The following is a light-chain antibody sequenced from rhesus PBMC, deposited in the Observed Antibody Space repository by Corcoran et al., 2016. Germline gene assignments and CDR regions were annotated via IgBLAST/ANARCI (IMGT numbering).Light chain of an antibody. Sequence: AIQMTQSPSSLSASVGDTVTITCRASQSIGSNLAWYQQKPGKVPKLLISAASTLQSEGASRFSVSGSGTDFTLTISSLQPDDVATYYCQKCDSAPYSFGQGTKVEIK. CDR3: QKCDSAPYS. CDR2: AAS. CDR1: QSIGSN. J-gene: IGKJ2*01. V-gene: IGKV1-59*02.